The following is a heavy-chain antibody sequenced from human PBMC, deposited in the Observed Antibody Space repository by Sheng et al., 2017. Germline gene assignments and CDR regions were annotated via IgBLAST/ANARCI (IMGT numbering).Heavy chain of an antibody. CDR2: IYYSGST. J-gene: IGHJ3*02. V-gene: IGHV4-39*07. CDR1: GGSISSSSYY. CDR3: AREESRAHAFDY. Sequence: QLQLQESGPGLVKPSETLSLTCTVSGGSISSSSYYWGWIRQPPGKGLEWIGSIYYSGSTYYNPSLKSRVTISVDTSKNQFSLKLSSVTAADTAVYYCAREESRAHAFDYLGPRDNGHRLF.